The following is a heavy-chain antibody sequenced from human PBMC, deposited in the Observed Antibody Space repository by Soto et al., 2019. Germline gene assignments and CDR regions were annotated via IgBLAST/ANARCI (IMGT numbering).Heavy chain of an antibody. V-gene: IGHV3-23*01. CDR2: ISGSGDNT. CDR1: GFTFSNYV. J-gene: IGHJ4*02. CDR3: AKLPLVLALGLDY. Sequence: PGGSLRLSCAASGFTFSNYVMSWVRQAPGKGLEWVSSISGSGDNTYYADSVKGRFTISRDNSKNTLFPQMNSLRAEDTAVYYCAKLPLVLALGLDYWGQGTLVTVSS.